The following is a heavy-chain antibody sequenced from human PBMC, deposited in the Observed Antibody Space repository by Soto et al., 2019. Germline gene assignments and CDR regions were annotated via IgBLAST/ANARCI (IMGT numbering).Heavy chain of an antibody. CDR2: IWYDGSNK. J-gene: IGHJ4*02. V-gene: IGHV3-33*01. D-gene: IGHD1-7*01. CDR3: ARDPSITGTRTAGFDY. CDR1: GFTFSSYG. Sequence: GGSLRLSCAASGFTFSSYGMHWVRQAPGKGLEWVAVIWYDGSNKYYADSVKGRFTISRDNSKNTLYLQMNSLRAEDTAVYYCARDPSITGTRTAGFDYWGQGTLVTVSS.